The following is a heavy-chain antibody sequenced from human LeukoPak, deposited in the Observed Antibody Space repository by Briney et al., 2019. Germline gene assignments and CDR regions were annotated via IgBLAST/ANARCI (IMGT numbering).Heavy chain of an antibody. CDR3: ASAAGKNWFDP. Sequence: PGGSLRLSCAASGFAFSSYSMDWVRQAPGKGLEWVSSISSSSSYIYYADSVKGRFTISRDNAKNSLYLQMNSLRAEDTAVYYCASAAGKNWFDPWGQGTLVTVSS. J-gene: IGHJ5*02. V-gene: IGHV3-21*01. CDR2: ISSSSSYI. CDR1: GFAFSSYS. D-gene: IGHD2-15*01.